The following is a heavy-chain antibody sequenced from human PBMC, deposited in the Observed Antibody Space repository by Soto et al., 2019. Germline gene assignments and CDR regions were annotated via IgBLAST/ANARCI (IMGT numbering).Heavy chain of an antibody. CDR3: AKGANYYDFWSGYEVGY. Sequence: QVQLVESGGGVVQPGRSLRRSCAASGFTFSSYGMHWVRQAPGKGLEWVAVISYDGSNKYYADSVKGRFTISRDNSKNTLYLQTNSLRAEDTAVYYCAKGANYYDFWSGYEVGYWGQGTLVTVSS. J-gene: IGHJ4*02. CDR1: GFTFSSYG. CDR2: ISYDGSNK. V-gene: IGHV3-30*18. D-gene: IGHD3-3*01.